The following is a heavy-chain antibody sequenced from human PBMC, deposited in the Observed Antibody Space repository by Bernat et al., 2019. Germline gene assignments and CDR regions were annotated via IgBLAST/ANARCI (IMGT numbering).Heavy chain of an antibody. CDR3: ASAGGYCSGTACHYTYFFYGMDV. D-gene: IGHD2-15*01. J-gene: IGHJ6*02. CDR2: IWYDGSNE. CDR1: GFTFSTYG. V-gene: IGHV3-33*01. Sequence: QVQLVESGGGVVQPGRSLRLSCAASGFTFSTYGMHWVRQAPGKGLEWVAIIWYDGSNEYYADPVKGRFTISRDNSKNTLYLQMNSLRAEDTAVYYCASAGGYCSGTACHYTYFFYGMDVWGQGTTVTVSS.